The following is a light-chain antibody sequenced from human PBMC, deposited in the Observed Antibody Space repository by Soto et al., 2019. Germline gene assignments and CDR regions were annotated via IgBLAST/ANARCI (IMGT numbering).Light chain of an antibody. J-gene: IGKJ4*01. Sequence: EVVMRRSPATLSVSPGEGATLSCRASQGIGDTLAWYQQKPGQAPRLLIYDASNRANGIPARFTGSGSGTDFTLTISSLEPEDFAVYFCQQRAGWPPTFGGGTKVDIK. CDR3: QQRAGWPPT. CDR1: QGIGDT. CDR2: DAS. V-gene: IGKV3-11*01.